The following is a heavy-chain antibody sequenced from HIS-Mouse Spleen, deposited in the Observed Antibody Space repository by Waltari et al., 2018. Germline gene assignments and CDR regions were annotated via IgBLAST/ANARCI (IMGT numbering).Heavy chain of an antibody. Sequence: QLQLQESGPGLVKPSETLSLTCTVSGGSISSSSYYWGLIRPPPGKGLEWIGSIYYSGSTYYNPSLKSRVTISVDTSKNQFSLKLSSVTAADTAVYYCARVGANWGSDNWFDPWGQGTLVTVSS. CDR2: IYYSGST. D-gene: IGHD7-27*01. CDR1: GGSISSSSYY. CDR3: ARVGANWGSDNWFDP. V-gene: IGHV4-39*07. J-gene: IGHJ5*02.